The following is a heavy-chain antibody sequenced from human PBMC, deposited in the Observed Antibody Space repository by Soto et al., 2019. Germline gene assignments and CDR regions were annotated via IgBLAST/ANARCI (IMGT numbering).Heavy chain of an antibody. CDR2: IIPILGIA. CDR3: ARRLPYYDILGPSAFDI. Sequence: SVKVSCKASGGTFSSYTISWVRQAPGQGLEWMGRIIPILGIAKYAQKFQGRVTITADKSTSTAYMELSSLRSDDTAVYYCARRLPYYDILGPSAFDIRGQPTLVT. CDR1: GGTFSSYT. V-gene: IGHV1-69*02. D-gene: IGHD3-9*01. J-gene: IGHJ3*02.